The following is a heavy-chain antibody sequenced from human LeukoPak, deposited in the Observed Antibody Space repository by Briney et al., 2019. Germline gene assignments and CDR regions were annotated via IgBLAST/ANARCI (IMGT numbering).Heavy chain of an antibody. V-gene: IGHV3-7*01. CDR3: ARGGSYDHIDY. CDR1: GFTFSSYW. D-gene: IGHD1-26*01. J-gene: IGHJ4*02. CDR2: IKQDGSEK. Sequence: GSLRLSCAASGFTFSSYWMSWVRQAPGKGLELVANIKQDGSEKYYVDSVKGRFTISRDNAKNSLYLQMNSLRAEDTAVYYCARGGSYDHIDYWGQGTLVTVSS.